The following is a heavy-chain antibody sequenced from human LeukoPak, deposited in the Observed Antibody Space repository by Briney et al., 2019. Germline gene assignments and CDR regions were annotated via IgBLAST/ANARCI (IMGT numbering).Heavy chain of an antibody. V-gene: IGHV3-30-3*01. J-gene: IGHJ6*03. Sequence: GGSLRLSCAASGFTFSSHAMHWVRQAPGKGLEWVAVISYDGNDIYYADSVKGRFTISRDNSKNTLYLQMNSLRAEDTAVYYCARGYCSSTSCYNGNYYMDVWGKGATVTVSS. CDR3: ARGYCSSTSCYNGNYYMDV. D-gene: IGHD2-2*02. CDR1: GFTFSSHA. CDR2: ISYDGNDI.